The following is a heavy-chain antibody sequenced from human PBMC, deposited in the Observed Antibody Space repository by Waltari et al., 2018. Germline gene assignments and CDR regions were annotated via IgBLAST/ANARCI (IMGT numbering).Heavy chain of an antibody. CDR1: GGSISSHY. Sequence: QVQLQESGPGLVKPSETLSLTCTVSGGSISSHYWSWIRQPPGKGLEWIGYIYYSGSTNYSPSLRGRVTISVDTTKNQFSLKLSSVTAADTAVYYCARDDDFWSGYYTGFDYWGQGTLVTVSS. D-gene: IGHD3-3*01. J-gene: IGHJ4*02. CDR2: IYYSGST. CDR3: ARDDDFWSGYYTGFDY. V-gene: IGHV4-59*11.